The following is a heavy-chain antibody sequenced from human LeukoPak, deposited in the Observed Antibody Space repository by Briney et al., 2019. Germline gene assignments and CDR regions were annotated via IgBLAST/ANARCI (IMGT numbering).Heavy chain of an antibody. J-gene: IGHJ4*02. D-gene: IGHD6-13*01. V-gene: IGHV4-31*03. Sequence: SETLSLTCTVSGGSISSGGYYWSWIRQHPGKGLEWIGHIYYSGSTYYNPSLKSRVTISVDTSKNQFSLKLSSVTAADTAVYYCAREDVAASFLDYWGQGTLVTVSS. CDR3: AREDVAASFLDY. CDR2: IYYSGST. CDR1: GGSISSGGYY.